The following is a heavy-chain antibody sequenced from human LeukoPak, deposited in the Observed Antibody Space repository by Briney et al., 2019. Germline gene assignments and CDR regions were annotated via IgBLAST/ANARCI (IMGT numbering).Heavy chain of an antibody. CDR1: GGSFSGYY. CDR2: INHSGST. D-gene: IGHD5-24*01. CDR3: ARPRWLQLSSGDAFDI. V-gene: IGHV4-34*01. Sequence: PSETLSLTCAVYGGSFSGYYWSWIRQPPGKGLEWIGEINHSGSTNYNPSLKSRVTISVDTSKNQFSLKLSSVTAADTAVYYCARPRWLQLSSGDAFDIWGQGTTVTVSS. J-gene: IGHJ3*02.